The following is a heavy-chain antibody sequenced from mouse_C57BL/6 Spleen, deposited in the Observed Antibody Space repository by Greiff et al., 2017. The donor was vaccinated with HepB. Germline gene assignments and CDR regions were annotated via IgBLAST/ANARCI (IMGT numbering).Heavy chain of an antibody. Sequence: EVMLVESGGGLVKPGGSLKLSCAASGFTFSSYAMSWVRQTPEKRLEWVATISDGGSYTYYPDNVKGRFTISRDNAKNNLYLQMSHLKSEDTAMYYCARETGTFPYAMDYWGQGTSVTVSS. J-gene: IGHJ4*01. V-gene: IGHV5-4*01. CDR3: ARETGTFPYAMDY. CDR2: ISDGGSYT. D-gene: IGHD4-1*01. CDR1: GFTFSSYA.